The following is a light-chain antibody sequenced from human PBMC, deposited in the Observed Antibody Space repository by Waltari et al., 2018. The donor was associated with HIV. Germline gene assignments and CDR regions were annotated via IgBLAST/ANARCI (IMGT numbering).Light chain of an antibody. J-gene: IGLJ2*01. V-gene: IGLV2-8*01. CDR2: GVG. CDR3: SSHAGSSGVV. CDR1: SSDVGGYNY. Sequence: QSALTQPPSASGSPGQSVTISCTGSSSDVGGYNYVSWYQQHPGQAPKVLISGVGTRPPGVSARFSGSKSGIPASLPVSGLQADDEADYYFSSHAGSSGVVFGGGTKLTVL.